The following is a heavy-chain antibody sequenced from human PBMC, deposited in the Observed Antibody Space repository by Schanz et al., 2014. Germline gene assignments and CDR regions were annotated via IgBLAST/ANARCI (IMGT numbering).Heavy chain of an antibody. CDR2: IIPSLGLA. D-gene: IGHD6-19*01. CDR1: GGTFSSFG. CDR3: ARGGYSSGWYDRDIAHFDY. Sequence: VQLEQSGAEVKKPGSSVKVSCKASGGTFSSFGINWVRQAPGQGLEWMGRIIPSLGLAKYEQKFQDKVTITADTSTTTAYMELSGLRSEDTAVYYCARGGYSSGWYDRDIAHFDYWGQGTLVIVAS. J-gene: IGHJ4*02. V-gene: IGHV1-69*04.